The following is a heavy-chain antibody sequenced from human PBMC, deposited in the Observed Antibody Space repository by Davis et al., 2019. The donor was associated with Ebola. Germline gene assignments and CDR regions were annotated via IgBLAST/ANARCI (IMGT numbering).Heavy chain of an antibody. CDR3: TTPVAYSSSSSIVVQDY. D-gene: IGHD6-6*01. V-gene: IGHV3-15*01. Sequence: GGSLRLSCAASGFTFSNAWMSWVRQSPGKGLEWVGRIKSNTDGATTDYAAPVKGRFTISRDDSKNTLYLQMNSLKTEDTAVYYCTTPVAYSSSSSIVVQDYWGQGTLVTVSS. CDR1: GFTFSNAW. J-gene: IGHJ4*02. CDR2: IKSNTDGATT.